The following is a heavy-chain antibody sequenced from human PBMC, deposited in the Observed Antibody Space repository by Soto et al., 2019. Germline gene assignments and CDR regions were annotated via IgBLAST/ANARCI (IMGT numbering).Heavy chain of an antibody. V-gene: IGHV3-23*01. CDR3: AKGLDFGVVIHFDP. Sequence: EVQLLESGGGLVQPGGSLRRSCAASGFTFSSYAMSWVRQAPGKGLEWVSAISGSGGSTYYADSVKGWFTISIDNSKNTLYLQMNSLSAEDTAVYYCAKGLDFGVVIHFDPWGQGTLVTVSS. J-gene: IGHJ5*02. CDR1: GFTFSSYA. D-gene: IGHD3-3*01. CDR2: ISGSGGST.